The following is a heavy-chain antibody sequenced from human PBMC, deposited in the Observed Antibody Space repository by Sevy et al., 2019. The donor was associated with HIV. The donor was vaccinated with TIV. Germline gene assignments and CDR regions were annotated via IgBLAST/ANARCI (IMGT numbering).Heavy chain of an antibody. CDR2: IYPGDSDT. CDR3: ATLRDSNSWCEFDY. D-gene: IGHD6-13*01. Sequence: GESLKISCKGSGYSFANSWIGWVRQMPGKGLEYMGIIYPGDSDTRYSQSFQGQVTISADKSISTAYLQWSSLKASDSAMYYCATLRDSNSWCEFDYWGQGTLVTVSS. V-gene: IGHV5-51*01. J-gene: IGHJ4*02. CDR1: GYSFANSW.